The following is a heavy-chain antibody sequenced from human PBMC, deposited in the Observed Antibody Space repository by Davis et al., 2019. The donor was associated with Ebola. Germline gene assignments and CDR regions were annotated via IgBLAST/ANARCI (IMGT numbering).Heavy chain of an antibody. V-gene: IGHV1-3*01. J-gene: IGHJ4*02. CDR3: ARNNMVRGVKFDY. D-gene: IGHD3-10*01. CDR1: GYTFTSYG. Sequence: AASVKVSCKASGYTFTSYGISWVRQAPGQRLEWMGWINAGNGNTKYSQKFQGRVTITRDTSASTAYMELSSLRSEDTAVYYCARNNMVRGVKFDYWGQGTLVTVSS. CDR2: INAGNGNT.